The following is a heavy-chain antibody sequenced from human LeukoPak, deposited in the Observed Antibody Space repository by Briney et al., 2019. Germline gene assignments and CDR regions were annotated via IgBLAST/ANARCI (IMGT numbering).Heavy chain of an antibody. CDR3: ARLPYSSSWYYYYYMDV. Sequence: ASVKVSCKASGYTFTSYGISWVRQAPGQGLEWMGWISAYNGNTNYAQKLQGRVTMTTDTSTSTAYMELRSLRSDDTAVYYCARLPYSSSWYYYYYMDVWGKGPRSPSP. D-gene: IGHD6-13*01. CDR2: ISAYNGNT. J-gene: IGHJ6*03. CDR1: GYTFTSYG. V-gene: IGHV1-18*01.